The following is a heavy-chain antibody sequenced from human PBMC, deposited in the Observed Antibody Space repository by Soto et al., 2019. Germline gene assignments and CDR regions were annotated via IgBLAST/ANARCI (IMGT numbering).Heavy chain of an antibody. CDR1: GGSISSYY. J-gene: IGHJ6*02. D-gene: IGHD3-10*01. CDR3: VRQGFGELHGLVDV. V-gene: IGHV4-59*08. CDR2: VHDSWGS. Sequence: WETLSLTCTVSGGSISSYYWSWIRQPPGKGLEWIGYVHDSWGSHYNPSLKSRVAISLDTSKSQFSLKLTSVTATDTAAYYCVRQGFGELHGLVDVWGQGTTVTVSS.